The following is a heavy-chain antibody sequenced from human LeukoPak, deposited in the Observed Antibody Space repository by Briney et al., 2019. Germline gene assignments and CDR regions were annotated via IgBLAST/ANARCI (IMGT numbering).Heavy chain of an antibody. D-gene: IGHD6-13*01. Sequence: PSPTLSLTYPVYGASISSRSYYSGWIRQPPGKGLEWIGGIYYSGSTYYNLSLKTRVTISVETSKNQSALKLSSETAADTAVYYCASGIAAVGRWVWFDPWGQGTLVTVSS. J-gene: IGHJ5*02. V-gene: IGHV4-39*01. CDR3: ASGIAAVGRWVWFDP. CDR1: GASISSRSYY. CDR2: IYYSGST.